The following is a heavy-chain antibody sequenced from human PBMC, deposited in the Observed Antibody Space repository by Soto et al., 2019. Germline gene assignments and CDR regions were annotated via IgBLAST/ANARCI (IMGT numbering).Heavy chain of an antibody. J-gene: IGHJ6*03. D-gene: IGHD7-27*01. V-gene: IGHV3-48*04. CDR2: ISSSSSTI. CDR3: SSDDWGYMDV. CDR1: GFTFSSYS. Sequence: PGGSLRLSCAASGFTFSSYSMNWVRQAPGKGLEWVSYISSSSSTIYYADSVKGRFTISRDNAKNSLYLQMNSLRAEDTAVYYCSSDDWGYMDVWGKGTTVTVSS.